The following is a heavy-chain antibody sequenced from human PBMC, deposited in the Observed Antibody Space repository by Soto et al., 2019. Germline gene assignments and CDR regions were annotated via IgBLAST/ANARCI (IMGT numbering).Heavy chain of an antibody. CDR1: GFTFTSSA. V-gene: IGHV1-58*01. Sequence: ASVKVSCKVSGFTFTSSAVQWVRQARGQRLEWIGWIVVGSGNTNYAQKFQERVTITRDMSTSTAYMELSSLRSEDTAVYYCAAGLSYYYDSSGSLEAFDIWGQGTMVTVSS. CDR2: IVVGSGNT. CDR3: AAGLSYYYDSSGSLEAFDI. J-gene: IGHJ3*02. D-gene: IGHD3-22*01.